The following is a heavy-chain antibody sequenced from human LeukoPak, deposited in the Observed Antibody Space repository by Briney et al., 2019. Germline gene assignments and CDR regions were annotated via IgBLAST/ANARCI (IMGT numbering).Heavy chain of an antibody. CDR1: GFTFSSYS. CDR2: ISSSSSSYI. D-gene: IGHD1-26*01. CDR3: ARYASSIVGAIGYYFDY. V-gene: IGHV3-21*01. Sequence: GGSLRLSCAASGFTFSSYSMNWVRQAPGKGLEWVSSISSSSSSYIYYADSVKGRFTISRDNAKNSLYLQMNSLRAEDTAVYYCARYASSIVGAIGYYFDYWGQGTLVTVSS. J-gene: IGHJ4*02.